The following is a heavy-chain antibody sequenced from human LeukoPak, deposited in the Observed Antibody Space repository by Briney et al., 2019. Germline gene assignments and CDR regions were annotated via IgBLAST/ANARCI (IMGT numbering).Heavy chain of an antibody. CDR1: GFTFSSYG. J-gene: IGHJ4*02. V-gene: IGHV3-30*18. CDR3: AKEFLEYSGYDSDY. D-gene: IGHD5-12*01. CDR2: ISYDGSNK. Sequence: PGGSLRLSCAASGFTFSSYGMHWVRQAPGKGLEWVAVISYDGSNKYYADSVKGRFTISRDNSKNTLYLQMNSLRAEDTAVYYCAKEFLEYSGYDSDYWGQGTLVTVSS.